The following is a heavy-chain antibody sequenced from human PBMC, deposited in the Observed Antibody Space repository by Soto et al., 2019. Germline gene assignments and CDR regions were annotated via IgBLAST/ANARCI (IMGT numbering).Heavy chain of an antibody. CDR2: ISGSGGST. J-gene: IGHJ4*02. V-gene: IGHV3-23*01. CDR3: AKDRLPYSSGWYGFDY. D-gene: IGHD6-19*01. CDR1: SRVG. Sequence: SRVGRGWFSKKPGKGLEWVSAISGSGGSTYYADSVKGRFTISRDNSKNTLYLQMNSLRAEDTAVYYCAKDRLPYSSGWYGFDYWGPGTLVTAS.